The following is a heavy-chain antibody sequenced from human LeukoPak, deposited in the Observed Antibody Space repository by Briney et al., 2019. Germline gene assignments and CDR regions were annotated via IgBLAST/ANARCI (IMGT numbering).Heavy chain of an antibody. J-gene: IGHJ6*02. CDR1: GGTFSSYT. D-gene: IGHD2-2*01. CDR2: IIPILGIA. Sequence: SVKVSCKASGGTFSSYTISWVRQAPGQGLGWMGRIIPILGIANYAQKFQGRVTITADKSTSTAYMELSSLRSEDTAVYYCARDGVVRPPDCSSTSCPYNYYYYGMDVWGQGTTVTVSS. CDR3: ARDGVVRPPDCSSTSCPYNYYYYGMDV. V-gene: IGHV1-69*02.